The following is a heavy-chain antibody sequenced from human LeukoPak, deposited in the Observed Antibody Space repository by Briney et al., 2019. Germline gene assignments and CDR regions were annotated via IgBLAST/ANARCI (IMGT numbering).Heavy chain of an antibody. CDR1: GFTFSNYW. V-gene: IGHV3-74*01. Sequence: GGSLRLSCAASGFTFSNYWMHWVRQAPGKGLVWVSYIDSDGITRYADSVKGRFTISRDDAENTLSLQMNSLGAEDTAVYYCARGGHASVDYWGQGTLVTVSS. CDR2: IDSDGIT. J-gene: IGHJ4*02. CDR3: ARGGHASVDY. D-gene: IGHD3-10*01.